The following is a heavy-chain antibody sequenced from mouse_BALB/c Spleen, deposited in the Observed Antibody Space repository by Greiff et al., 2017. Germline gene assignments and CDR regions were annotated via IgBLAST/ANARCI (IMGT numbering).Heavy chain of an antibody. CDR3: ARSYGTGYFDV. D-gene: IGHD1-2*01. CDR1: GYSITSDYA. V-gene: IGHV3-2*02. J-gene: IGHJ1*01. CDR2: ISYSGST. Sequence: DVKLQESGPGLVKPSQSLSLTCTVTGYSITSDYAWNWIRQFPGNKLEWMGYISYSGSTSYNPSLKSRISITRDTSKNQFFLQLNSVTTEDTATYYCARSYGTGYFDVWGAGTTVTVSS.